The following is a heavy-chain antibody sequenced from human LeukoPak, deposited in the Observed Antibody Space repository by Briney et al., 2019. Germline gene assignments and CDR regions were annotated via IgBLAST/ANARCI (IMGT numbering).Heavy chain of an antibody. Sequence: SETLSLTCTVSGGSIGTYYWSWVRQSPGTGQEWIGYIYVTGTRYNPYLQSRVTISVDRSRNQFFLKMTPLTAADTAVYYCARHIGGGIEDMDVWGRGTKVTVSS. CDR1: GGSIGTYY. J-gene: IGHJ6*03. D-gene: IGHD3-16*02. CDR2: IYVTGT. V-gene: IGHV4-59*08. CDR3: ARHIGGGIEDMDV.